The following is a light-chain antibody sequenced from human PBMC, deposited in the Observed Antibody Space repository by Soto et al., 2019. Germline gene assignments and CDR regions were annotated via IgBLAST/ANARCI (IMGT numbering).Light chain of an antibody. CDR2: DVS. J-gene: IGLJ2*01. V-gene: IGLV2-14*03. CDR3: SSYTSSGTPV. Sequence: QSALTQPASVSGSPGQSITISCTGSSSDVGGYNYVSWYQQHPGKAPKLMIFDVSNRPSGVSNRFSGSKSGNTASLTISGLQAEDEADYYCSSYTSSGTPVFGGVTKLTVL. CDR1: SSDVGGYNY.